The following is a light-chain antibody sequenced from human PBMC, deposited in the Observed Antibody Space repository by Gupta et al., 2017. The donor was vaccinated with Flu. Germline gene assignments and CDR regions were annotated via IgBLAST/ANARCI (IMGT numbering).Light chain of an antibody. Sequence: QSALTQPASVSGSPGQSITISCTGTSSDVGGHNYVSWYQQYPGRAPKYITYDVATRPSGVSSRFSGSKSGNTASLTISGLQAEDEADYYCSSYTSSSTLVFGGGTKVTVL. CDR2: DVA. V-gene: IGLV2-14*03. CDR1: SSDVGGHNY. J-gene: IGLJ2*01. CDR3: SSYTSSSTLV.